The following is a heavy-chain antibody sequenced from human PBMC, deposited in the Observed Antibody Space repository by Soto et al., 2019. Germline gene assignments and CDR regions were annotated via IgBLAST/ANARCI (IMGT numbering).Heavy chain of an antibody. Sequence: QLQLQESGPGLVKPSETLSLTCTVSGGSISSSSYYWGWIRQPPGKGLEWIGSIYFSGSTYYHPSLKSRVTISVDTSKNQFSLKLSSGTAADTAVYYCARHRTMVRGVITPHFDYWGQGTLVTVSS. CDR3: ARHRTMVRGVITPHFDY. V-gene: IGHV4-39*01. J-gene: IGHJ4*02. CDR1: GGSISSSSYY. CDR2: IYFSGST. D-gene: IGHD3-10*01.